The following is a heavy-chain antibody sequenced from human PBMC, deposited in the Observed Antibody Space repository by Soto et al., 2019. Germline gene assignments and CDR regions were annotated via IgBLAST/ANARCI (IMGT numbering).Heavy chain of an antibody. CDR2: IVPIYRTA. Sequence: SVKISCKASGGTFSSYRINWVRQAPGQGLEWVGGIVPIYRTADYAQKFQGRVTITADESARTSYMELRSLKSQDTAVYYCARETHSSHHNFDYWGPGTLVTVSS. CDR1: GGTFSSYR. D-gene: IGHD5-18*01. J-gene: IGHJ4*02. V-gene: IGHV1-69*13. CDR3: ARETHSSHHNFDY.